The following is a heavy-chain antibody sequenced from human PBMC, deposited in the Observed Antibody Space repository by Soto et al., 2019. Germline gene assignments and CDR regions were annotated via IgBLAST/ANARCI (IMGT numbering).Heavy chain of an antibody. Sequence: GGSLRLSCAASGFTFSNYAMNWVRQAPAKGLEWVSSVTGSGSSTYYADSVKGRFTISRDNSKNTLYLQMNSLGAEDTAVYYSAKGWSDYFDSWGHGTLVTVSS. CDR1: GFTFSNYA. CDR2: VTGSGSST. CDR3: AKGWSDYFDS. J-gene: IGHJ4*01. V-gene: IGHV3-23*01.